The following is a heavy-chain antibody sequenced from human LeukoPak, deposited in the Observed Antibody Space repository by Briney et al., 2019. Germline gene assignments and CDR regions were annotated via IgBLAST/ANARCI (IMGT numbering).Heavy chain of an antibody. CDR1: GGSISSYY. V-gene: IGHV4-59*01. Sequence: PSETLSLTCTVSGGSISSYYWSWIRQPAGKGLEWIGYIYYSGSTNYNPSLKSRVTISVDTSKNQFSLKLSSVTAADTAVYYCARRDDFWSGYYDYWGQGTLVTVSS. D-gene: IGHD3-3*01. CDR3: ARRDDFWSGYYDY. CDR2: IYYSGST. J-gene: IGHJ4*02.